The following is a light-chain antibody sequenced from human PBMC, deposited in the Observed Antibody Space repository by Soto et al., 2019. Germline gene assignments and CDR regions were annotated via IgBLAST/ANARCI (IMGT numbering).Light chain of an antibody. Sequence: EIVLTQSPGTLSLSPGERATLSCRASHTISSSYLAWYQQNPGKAPRLIMYGISRRATGIPDRFSGSGSGTDFTLTITRLEPEDFAVYYCQQYVTSSPRTFGQGTKVDIK. CDR3: QQYVTSSPRT. CDR2: GIS. J-gene: IGKJ1*01. CDR1: HTISSSY. V-gene: IGKV3-20*01.